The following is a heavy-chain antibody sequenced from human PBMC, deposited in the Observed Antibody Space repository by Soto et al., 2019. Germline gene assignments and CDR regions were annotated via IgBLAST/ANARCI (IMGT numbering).Heavy chain of an antibody. CDR1: GFTFSLYD. D-gene: IGHD6-25*01. J-gene: IGHJ4*02. Sequence: QVQLLESGGGVVQPGRSLKLSCRTSGFTFSLYDMHWVRQAPGKGLEWLAVISFDEKNRYYADSVKGRFTISRDNSKTTLFLQMSSLRPDDTAVYFCAKGAQAAAVLDHWGQGALVTVAS. CDR3: AKGAQAAAVLDH. V-gene: IGHV3-30*18. CDR2: ISFDEKNR.